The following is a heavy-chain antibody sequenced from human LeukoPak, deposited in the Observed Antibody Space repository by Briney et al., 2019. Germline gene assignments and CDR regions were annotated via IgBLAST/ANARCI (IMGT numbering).Heavy chain of an antibody. D-gene: IGHD3-9*01. Sequence: GGSLRLSCAASRFTFSSYSMNWVRQAPGKGLEWVSSISSSSSYIYYADSVKGRFTISRDNAKNSLYLQMNSLRAEDTAVYYCAGSPSGPYYDIPLQDWGQGTLVTVSS. CDR3: AGSPSGPYYDIPLQD. CDR2: ISSSSSYI. CDR1: RFTFSSYS. J-gene: IGHJ4*02. V-gene: IGHV3-21*01.